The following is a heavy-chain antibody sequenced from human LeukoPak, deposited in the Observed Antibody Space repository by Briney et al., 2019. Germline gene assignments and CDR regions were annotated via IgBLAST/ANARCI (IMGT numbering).Heavy chain of an antibody. V-gene: IGHV1-69*04. Sequence: ASVKVSCKASGGTFSSYAISWVRQAPGQGLEWMGRIIPILGIANYAQKFQGRVTITADKSTSTAYMELSSLRSEDTAVYYCARERGYQLPPPYDAFDIWGQGTMVTVSS. CDR2: IIPILGIA. CDR1: GGTFSSYA. CDR3: ARERGYQLPPPYDAFDI. J-gene: IGHJ3*02. D-gene: IGHD2-2*01.